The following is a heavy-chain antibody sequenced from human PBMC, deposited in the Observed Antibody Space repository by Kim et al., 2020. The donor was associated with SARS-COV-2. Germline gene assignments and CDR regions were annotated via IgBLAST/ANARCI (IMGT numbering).Heavy chain of an antibody. Sequence: SETLSLTCTVSGGSIRSYYWSWIRQPPGKGLEWIGYIYYSGSTNYNPSLKSRVTISVDTSKNQFSLKLSSVTAADTAVYYCALFEYSSSWTNDYWGQGTLVTVSS. J-gene: IGHJ4*02. V-gene: IGHV4-59*13. CDR2: IYYSGST. D-gene: IGHD6-13*01. CDR1: GGSIRSYY. CDR3: ALFEYSSSWTNDY.